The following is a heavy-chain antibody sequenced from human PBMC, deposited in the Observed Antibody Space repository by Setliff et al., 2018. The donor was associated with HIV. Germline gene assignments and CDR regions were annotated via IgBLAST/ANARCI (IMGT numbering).Heavy chain of an antibody. Sequence: PSETLSLTCGVSGDSVTRGGSSWSWIRHHPGKGLEWIGYIYYTGSTYYTPSLKSRVTMSLDTSQNQFSLRLTSVTAADTAVYYCARGELPPRDDGFDIWGHGTVVTVSS. V-gene: IGHV4-31*11. CDR3: ARGELPPRDDGFDI. D-gene: IGHD1-26*01. CDR2: IYYTGST. J-gene: IGHJ3*02. CDR1: GDSVTRGGSS.